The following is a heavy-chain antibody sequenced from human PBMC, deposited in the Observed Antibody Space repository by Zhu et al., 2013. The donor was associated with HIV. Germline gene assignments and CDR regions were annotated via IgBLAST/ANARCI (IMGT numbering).Heavy chain of an antibody. D-gene: IGHD3-3*01. CDR3: AREGTIRFLDPIAFDI. CDR1: GYTFTGHY. CDR2: INTNSGGT. J-gene: IGHJ3*02. Sequence: QVQLVQSGTEVKKPGASLNVSCKTSGYTFTGHYVHWVRQAPGQGLEWIGGINTNSGGTNPAQNFQGRVTMTRDTSFSTAYMELSRLRSDDTAVYYCAREGTIRFLDPIAFDIWGQGTMVTVSS. V-gene: IGHV1-2*02.